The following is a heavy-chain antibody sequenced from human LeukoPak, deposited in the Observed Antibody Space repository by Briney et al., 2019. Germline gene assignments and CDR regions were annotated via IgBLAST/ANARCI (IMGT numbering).Heavy chain of an antibody. Sequence: GGSLRLSCAASGFTVSSNYMSWVRQAPGKGLGWVSVIYSGGSTYYADSVKGRFTISRHNSKNTLYLQMNSLRAEDTAVYYCARGPHCSSTSCYSLYYYGMDVWGQGTTVTVSS. D-gene: IGHD2-2*02. CDR1: GFTVSSNY. V-gene: IGHV3-53*04. J-gene: IGHJ6*02. CDR2: IYSGGST. CDR3: ARGPHCSSTSCYSLYYYGMDV.